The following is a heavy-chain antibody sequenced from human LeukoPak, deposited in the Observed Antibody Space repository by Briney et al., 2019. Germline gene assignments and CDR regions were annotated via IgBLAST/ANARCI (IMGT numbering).Heavy chain of an antibody. CDR2: INDSGGT. D-gene: IGHD2-15*01. V-gene: IGHV4-34*01. CDR3: ARPTGYCSGGSCYSALRH. J-gene: IGHJ4*02. Sequence: PSGTLSLTCAVYGVTLSGYYWSWVRQPPGKGLEWIGEINDSGGTNYNPYLKSRVTISVDTSKNQFSLTLSSVTAADTAVYYCARPTGYCSGGSCYSALRHWGQGTLVTVSS. CDR1: GVTLSGYY.